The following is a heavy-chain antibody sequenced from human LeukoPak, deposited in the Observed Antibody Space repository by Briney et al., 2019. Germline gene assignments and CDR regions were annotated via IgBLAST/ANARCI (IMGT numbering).Heavy chain of an antibody. CDR2: INPNTGGT. J-gene: IGHJ4*02. Sequence: AAVKVSCKASGYTFTAYYIHWVRQAPGQGLEWMGWINPNTGGTNFAQRFQGRVTMTRDTSINTAYMELSSLRSDDTAMYYCAREGAPQLSSYFDHWGQGTLVTVSS. CDR3: AREGAPQLSSYFDH. D-gene: IGHD1-1*01. V-gene: IGHV1-2*02. CDR1: GYTFTAYY.